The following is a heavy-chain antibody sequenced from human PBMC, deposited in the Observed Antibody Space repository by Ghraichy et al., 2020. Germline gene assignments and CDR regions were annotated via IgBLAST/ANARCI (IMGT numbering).Heavy chain of an antibody. CDR3: ARAGGYHEYWFDS. CDR1: GYTFKSYW. J-gene: IGHJ5*01. CDR2: VYPGDSET. D-gene: IGHD5-12*01. V-gene: IGHV5-51*01. Sequence: GESLNISCKASGYTFKSYWIGWVRQKPGKGLEWMGIVYPGDSETRYSPSFQGQVTISADKSTSTTYLQWNSLKSSDTAVYFCARAGGYHEYWFDSWGQGALVTVSS.